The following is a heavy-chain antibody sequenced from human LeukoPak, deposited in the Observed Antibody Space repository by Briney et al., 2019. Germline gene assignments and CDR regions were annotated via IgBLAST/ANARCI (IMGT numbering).Heavy chain of an antibody. D-gene: IGHD3-10*01. J-gene: IGHJ4*02. V-gene: IGHV7-4-1*02. CDR1: GYSFTNYA. CDR2: INTNTGNP. Sequence: GASVKVSCKASGYSFTNYAMNWVRQAPGQGLEWMGWINTNTGNPTYAQGFTGRFVFSLDTSVSTAYLQISSLKAGDTAVYYCARNNADGEGRFSYWGQGTLVTVSS. CDR3: ARNNADGEGRFSY.